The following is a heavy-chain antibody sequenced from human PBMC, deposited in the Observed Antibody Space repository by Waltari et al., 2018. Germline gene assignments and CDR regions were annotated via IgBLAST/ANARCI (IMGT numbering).Heavy chain of an antibody. CDR3: AREFYDSSGYYDY. J-gene: IGHJ4*02. V-gene: IGHV1-69*13. CDR1: GGTFSSYA. CDR2: IRRIFGTA. D-gene: IGHD3-22*01. Sequence: QVPLVQSGAEVKKPGSSVKVSCKASGGTFSSYAISWVRQAPGQGLEWMGGIRRIFGTATYAQKFQGRVTITADESTSTAYMELSSLRSEDTAVYYCAREFYDSSGYYDYWGQGTLVTVSS.